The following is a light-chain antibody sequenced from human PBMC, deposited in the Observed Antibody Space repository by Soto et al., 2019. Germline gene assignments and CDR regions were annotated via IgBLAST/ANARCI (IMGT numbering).Light chain of an antibody. CDR3: SSYAGSKVV. CDR1: SSDVGGYNY. V-gene: IGLV2-8*01. Sequence: QSALTQPPSASGSPGQSVTISCTGTSSDVGGYNYVSWYQQHPGKAPKLMIYEVSKRPSGVPDRFSGSKSVNTASLTVSGLQAEDEADYYCSSYAGSKVVFGGGTKVTVL. J-gene: IGLJ2*01. CDR2: EVS.